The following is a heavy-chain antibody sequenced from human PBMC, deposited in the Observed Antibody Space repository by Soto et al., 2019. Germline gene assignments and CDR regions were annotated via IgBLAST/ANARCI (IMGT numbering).Heavy chain of an antibody. D-gene: IGHD7-27*01. CDR1: GGSISSYY. J-gene: IGHJ4*02. V-gene: IGHV4-39*01. CDR2: IYYSGST. Sequence: SETLSLTCTVSGGSISSYYWGWIRRPPGKGLKWIGSIYYSGSTYYNPSLKSRVTISVDTSKNQFSLKLSSVTAADTAVYYCARRWGYSFDYWGQGTLVTVSS. CDR3: ARRWGYSFDY.